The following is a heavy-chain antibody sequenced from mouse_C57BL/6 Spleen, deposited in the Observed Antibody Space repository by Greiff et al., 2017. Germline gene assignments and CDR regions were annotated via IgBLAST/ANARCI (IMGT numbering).Heavy chain of an antibody. D-gene: IGHD2-1*01. V-gene: IGHV1-26*01. CDR2: INPNNGGT. Sequence: EVQLQQSGPELVKPGASVKISCKASGYTFTDYYMNWVKQSHGKSLEWIGDINPNNGGTSYNQKFKGKATLTVDKSSSTAYMELRSLTSEDSAVYYCARGYGNYDGYWGQGTTLTVSS. J-gene: IGHJ2*01. CDR1: GYTFTDYY. CDR3: ARGYGNYDGY.